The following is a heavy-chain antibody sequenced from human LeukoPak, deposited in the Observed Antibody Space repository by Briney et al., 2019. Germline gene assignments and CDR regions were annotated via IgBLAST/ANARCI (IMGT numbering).Heavy chain of an antibody. CDR3: GMSGDRVPLQDDVFDV. CDR1: GYSFTSYC. J-gene: IGHJ3*01. CDR2: IYPGDSGP. D-gene: IGHD1-26*01. Sequence: GESLKISCKVSGYSFTSYCIGWVRQMPGKGLGWMGIIYPGDSGPTYSPSFQGQVTISVDKSINTAYLQWSSLQALDTAMYYCGMSGDRVPLQDDVFDVWGQGTMVTVST. V-gene: IGHV5-51*01.